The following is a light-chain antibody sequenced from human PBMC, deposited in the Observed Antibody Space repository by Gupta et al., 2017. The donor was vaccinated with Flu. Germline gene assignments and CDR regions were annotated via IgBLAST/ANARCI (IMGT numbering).Light chain of an antibody. Sequence: PVTLGQPAYISCRASQSLVHSNGNTYLNWLQQRPGQSPRRIIYRGSNRDYGVTDRFSGSGSGTDFTLKSSRGEAEDVGVYYGMQCKHLQTFGQGTKVEIK. CDR3: MQCKHLQT. CDR2: RGS. J-gene: IGKJ1*01. CDR1: QSLVHSNGNTY. V-gene: IGKV2-30*02.